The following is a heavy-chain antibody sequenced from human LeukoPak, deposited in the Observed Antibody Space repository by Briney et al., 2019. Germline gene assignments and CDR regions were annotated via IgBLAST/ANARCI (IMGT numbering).Heavy chain of an antibody. J-gene: IGHJ4*02. D-gene: IGHD1-26*01. CDR1: GYSFTTNW. CDR3: AIRYSGTYSDY. CDR2: IDPGDSDT. Sequence: GESLKISCQGSGYSFTTNWIGWVRQMPGKGLECRGIIDPGDSDTKYSPSFQGQVTMSHAPSLSTDYLEWSSLKASDTAMYYCAIRYSGTYSDYWGQGTLVTVSS. V-gene: IGHV5-51*01.